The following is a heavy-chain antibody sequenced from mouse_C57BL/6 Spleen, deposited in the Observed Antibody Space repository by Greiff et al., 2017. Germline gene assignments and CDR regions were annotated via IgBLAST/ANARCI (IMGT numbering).Heavy chain of an antibody. D-gene: IGHD1-1*01. J-gene: IGHJ2*01. Sequence: VQLKESGAELVRPGASVKLSCTASGFNIKDYYMHWVKQRPEQGLEWIGRFDPEDGDTEYAPKFQGKATMTADTSSNTAYLQLSSLTSEDTAVYYCTTITTVVAGNYFDYWGQGTTLTVSS. V-gene: IGHV14-1*01. CDR3: TTITTVVAGNYFDY. CDR1: GFNIKDYY. CDR2: FDPEDGDT.